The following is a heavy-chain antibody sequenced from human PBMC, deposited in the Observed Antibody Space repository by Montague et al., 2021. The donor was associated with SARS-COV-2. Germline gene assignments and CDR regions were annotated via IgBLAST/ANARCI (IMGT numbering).Heavy chain of an antibody. D-gene: IGHD6-13*01. V-gene: IGHV4-39*01. CDR1: GGSISTSKYY. CDR3: AGQSASSPFDH. CDR2: VHYSGST. Sequence: ETLSLTCSVSGGSISTSKYYWGWIRQPPGKGLEWIGSVHYSGSTYYNPPLKSRVTVSVDTSKNQFSLKISSVTAADTAVYFCAGQSASSPFDHWGQGTLVTVSS. J-gene: IGHJ4*02.